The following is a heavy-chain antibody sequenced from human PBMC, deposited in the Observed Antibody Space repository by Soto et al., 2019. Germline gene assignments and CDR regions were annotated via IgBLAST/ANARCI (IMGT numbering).Heavy chain of an antibody. CDR2: IYYSGST. CDR3: ARQDIVVVPAARGGWFDP. J-gene: IGHJ5*02. D-gene: IGHD2-2*01. Sequence: SETLSLTCTVSGGSISSSSYYWGWIRQPPGKGLEWIGSIYYSGSTYYNPSLKSRVTISVDTSKNQFSLKLSSVTAADTAVYYCARQDIVVVPAARGGWFDPWGQGTLVTVS. CDR1: GGSISSSSYY. V-gene: IGHV4-39*01.